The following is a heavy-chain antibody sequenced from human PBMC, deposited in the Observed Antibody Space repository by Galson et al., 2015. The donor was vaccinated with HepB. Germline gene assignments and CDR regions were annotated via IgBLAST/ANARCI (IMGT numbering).Heavy chain of an antibody. D-gene: IGHD2-2*01. CDR2: ISAYNGNT. CDR3: ARGGCSSTSCYVYLYYYGMDV. CDR1: GYTFTSYG. V-gene: IGHV1-18*01. J-gene: IGHJ6*02. Sequence: SVKVSCKASGYTFTSYGISWVRQAPGQGLEWMGWISAYNGNTNYAQKLQGRVTMTTDTSTSTAYMELRSLRSDDTAVYYCARGGCSSTSCYVYLYYYGMDVWGQGTTVTVSS.